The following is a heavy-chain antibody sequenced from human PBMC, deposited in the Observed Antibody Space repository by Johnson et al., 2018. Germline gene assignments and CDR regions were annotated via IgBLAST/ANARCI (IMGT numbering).Heavy chain of an antibody. V-gene: IGHV3-11*04. CDR3: ARVYGDYGRGYMDV. D-gene: IGHD4-17*01. CDR1: GFTFSDYY. J-gene: IGHJ6*03. Sequence: QVQLVQSGGGLVKPGGSLRLSCAASGFTFSDYYMSWIRQAPGKGLEWVSYISSSSSTIYYADSVKGRFTISRDNAKNSLFLQMNSLRAQDTAVYYWARVYGDYGRGYMDVWAKGTTVTVSS. CDR2: ISSSSSTI.